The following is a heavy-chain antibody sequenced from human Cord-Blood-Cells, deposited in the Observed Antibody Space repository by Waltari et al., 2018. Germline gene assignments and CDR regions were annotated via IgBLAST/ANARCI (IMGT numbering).Heavy chain of an antibody. V-gene: IGHV1-69*12. J-gene: IGHJ5*02. CDR1: GGTFSSYA. CDR2: STRILGKA. Sequence: QVQLVQSGAEVKKPGSSVQVSCKASGGTFSSYAISWVRQAPGQGLEWLGGSTRILGKANDAQKFQGRVTITADESTRTACMELSSLRSEDTAVYYCARVPSSIAARFDPWSQGTLVTVSS. CDR3: ARVPSSIAARFDP. D-gene: IGHD6-6*01.